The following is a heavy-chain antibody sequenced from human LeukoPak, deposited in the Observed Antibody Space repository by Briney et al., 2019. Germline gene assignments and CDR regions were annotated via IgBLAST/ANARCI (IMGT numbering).Heavy chain of an antibody. V-gene: IGHV1-8*03. CDR1: GYTLTSYY. Sequence: ASVKVSCKASGYTLTSYYINWVRQASGQGLEWMGWMNPNNGDSGYAQNFQGRVTITTDTSINTAYMELRILRSDDTAVYFCARTTSLTASGYDYWGQGTLVTVSS. CDR3: ARTTSLTASGYDY. J-gene: IGHJ4*02. CDR2: MNPNNGDS. D-gene: IGHD4-17*01.